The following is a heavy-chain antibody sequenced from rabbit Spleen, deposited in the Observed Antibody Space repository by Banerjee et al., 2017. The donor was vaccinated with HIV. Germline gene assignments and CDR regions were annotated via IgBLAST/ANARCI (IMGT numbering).Heavy chain of an antibody. V-gene: IGHV1S45*01. Sequence: QEQLEESGGDLVKPEGSLTLTCTASGFSFSSGYDMCWVRQAPGKGLEWIGYIYSPIGYTYYASWAKGRFPISKTSSTTVTLQMTSLTVADTATYFCARVSETSGWGEDLWGPGTLVTVS. D-gene: IGHD4-1*01. CDR2: IYSPIGYT. CDR3: ARVSETSGWGEDL. J-gene: IGHJ6*01. CDR1: GFSFSSGYD.